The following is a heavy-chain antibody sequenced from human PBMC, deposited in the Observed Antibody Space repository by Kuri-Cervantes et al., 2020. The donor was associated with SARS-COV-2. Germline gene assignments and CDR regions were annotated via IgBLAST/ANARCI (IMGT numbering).Heavy chain of an antibody. V-gene: IGHV4-61*02. CDR1: GASISNGSYY. CDR2: FYTTERI. J-gene: IGHJ4*02. Sequence: LRLSCTVSGASISNGSYYWSWIRQPAGKGLEWIGRFYTTERINYNPSLKSRVTISVDTSKNQFSLRLTSVTAADTAVYYCARDVAHTYGWRAFDYWGQGSLVTVSS. CDR3: ARDVAHTYGWRAFDY. D-gene: IGHD5-18*01.